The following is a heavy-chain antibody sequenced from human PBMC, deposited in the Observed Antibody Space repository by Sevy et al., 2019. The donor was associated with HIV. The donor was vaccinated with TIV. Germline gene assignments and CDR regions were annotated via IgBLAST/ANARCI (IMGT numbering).Heavy chain of an antibody. CDR1: GFTFDSYA. Sequence: GGSLRLSCAASGFTFDSYAMHWVRQVAGKGLEWVSTLSGSGYATYYADSVKGRFTISRDTSRNTLYLQMNSLRVEDSAVYFCAKDRVTVFGVVVTFDSWGQGTLVTVSS. V-gene: IGHV3-23*01. D-gene: IGHD3-3*01. J-gene: IGHJ4*02. CDR3: AKDRVTVFGVVVTFDS. CDR2: LSGSGYAT.